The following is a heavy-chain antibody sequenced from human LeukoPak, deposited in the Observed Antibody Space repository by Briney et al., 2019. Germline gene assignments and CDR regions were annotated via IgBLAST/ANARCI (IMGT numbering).Heavy chain of an antibody. Sequence: PGGSLRLSCAASGFTFSSYSMNWVRQAPGKGLEWVSSISSSSSYIYYADSVKGRFTISRDNAKNSLYLQMNSLRAEDTAVYYCARYMTTVTPGADYWGQGTLVTVSS. CDR1: GFTFSSYS. CDR3: ARYMTTVTPGADY. V-gene: IGHV3-21*01. J-gene: IGHJ4*02. D-gene: IGHD4-11*01. CDR2: ISSSSSYI.